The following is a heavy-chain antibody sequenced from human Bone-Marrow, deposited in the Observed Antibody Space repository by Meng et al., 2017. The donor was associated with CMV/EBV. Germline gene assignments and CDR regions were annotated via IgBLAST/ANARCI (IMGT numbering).Heavy chain of an antibody. CDR1: GGSVSSGSYY. J-gene: IGHJ4*02. V-gene: IGHV4-61*01. Sequence: SETLSLTCTVSGGSVSSGSYYWSWIRQPPGKGLEWIGYIYYSGSTNYNPSLKSRVTISVDTSKNQFSLKLSSVTAADTAVYYCARGFLGGSPDYWGQGTLVTVSS. CDR3: ARGFLGGSPDY. D-gene: IGHD1-26*01. CDR2: IYYSGST.